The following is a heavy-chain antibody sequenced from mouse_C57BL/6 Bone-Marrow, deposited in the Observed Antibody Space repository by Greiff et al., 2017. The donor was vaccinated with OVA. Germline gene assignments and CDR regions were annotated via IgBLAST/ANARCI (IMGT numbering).Heavy chain of an antibody. CDR2: ISNGGGST. V-gene: IGHV5-12*01. Sequence: EVKLVESGGGLVKPGGSLKLSCAASGFTFSDYGMHWVRQAPEKGLEWVAYISNGGGSTYYPDTVKGRFTISRDNAKNTLYLQMSRLKSEDTAMYYCARPSAYYSNFYFDYWGQGTTRTVSS. J-gene: IGHJ2*01. CDR3: ARPSAYYSNFYFDY. D-gene: IGHD2-5*01. CDR1: GFTFSDYG.